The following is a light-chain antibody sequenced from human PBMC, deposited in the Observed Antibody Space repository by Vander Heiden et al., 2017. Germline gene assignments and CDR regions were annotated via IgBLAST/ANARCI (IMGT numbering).Light chain of an antibody. CDR2: DNN. CDR1: SSNIGNNY. CDR3: STWDTSLSSVV. Sequence: QSVLTPPPSLSASPGQKVTISCSGSSSNIGNNYVSWYQQFQGTTPKLLIYDNNKRPSGSPDRFSGSKSGTSATLGITGLQTGDEADYYCSTWDTSLSSVVFGGGTKVTVL. J-gene: IGLJ3*02. V-gene: IGLV1-51*01.